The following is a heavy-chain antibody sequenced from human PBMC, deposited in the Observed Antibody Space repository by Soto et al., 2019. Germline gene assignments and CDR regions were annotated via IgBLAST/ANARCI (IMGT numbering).Heavy chain of an antibody. J-gene: IGHJ1*01. CDR2: VNPANGHT. CDR3: ARDSEWMVLGAETFQH. V-gene: IGHV1-3*01. Sequence: QVHLVQSGAEVKKPGASVRVSCKASGYSVTDYAIHWVRQAPGQTFEWMGWVNPANGHTKYSEKYQGRVTISWDTSATKANMELTSLTSEDTAVYYCARDSEWMVLGAETFQHWGQGTLVTVSS. CDR1: GYSVTDYA. D-gene: IGHD6-19*01.